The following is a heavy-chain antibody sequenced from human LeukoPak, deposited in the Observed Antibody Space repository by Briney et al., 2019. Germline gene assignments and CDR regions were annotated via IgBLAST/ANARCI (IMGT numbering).Heavy chain of an antibody. CDR2: ISAYNGNT. J-gene: IGHJ4*02. Sequence: ASVKVSCTASGYTFTSYGISWVRQAPGQGLEWMGWISAYNGNTNYTQKLQGRVTMTTDTSTSTAYMELRSLRSDDTAVYYCARGQGTIVVVPAAIDFDCWGQGTLVTVSS. V-gene: IGHV1-18*01. CDR1: GYTFTSYG. CDR3: ARGQGTIVVVPAAIDFDC. D-gene: IGHD2-2*01.